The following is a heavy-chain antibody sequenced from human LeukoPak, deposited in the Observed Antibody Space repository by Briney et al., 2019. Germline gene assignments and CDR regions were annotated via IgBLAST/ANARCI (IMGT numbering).Heavy chain of an antibody. CDR3: AKDGGIAVANNYYYYGMDV. D-gene: IGHD6-19*01. V-gene: IGHV3-23*01. Sequence: GGSLRLSCAASGFTFSSYAMSWVRQAPGKGLEWVSAISGSGGSTYYADSVKGRFTISRDNSKNTLYLQMNSLRAEDTAVYYCAKDGGIAVANNYYYYGMDVWGQGTTVTVSS. CDR1: GFTFSSYA. J-gene: IGHJ6*02. CDR2: ISGSGGST.